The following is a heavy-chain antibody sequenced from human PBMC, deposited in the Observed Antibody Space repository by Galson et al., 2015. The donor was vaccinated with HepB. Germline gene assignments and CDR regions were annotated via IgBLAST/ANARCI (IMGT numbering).Heavy chain of an antibody. CDR2: ISYDGSNK. D-gene: IGHD2-8*02. V-gene: IGHV3-30-3*01. Sequence: SLRLSCAASGFTFSSYAMHWVRQAPGKGLEWVAVISYDGSNKYYADSVKGRFTISRDNSKNTLYLQMNSLRAEDTAVYYCARDGSGVFDYWGQGTLVTVSS. J-gene: IGHJ4*02. CDR3: ARDGSGVFDY. CDR1: GFTFSSYA.